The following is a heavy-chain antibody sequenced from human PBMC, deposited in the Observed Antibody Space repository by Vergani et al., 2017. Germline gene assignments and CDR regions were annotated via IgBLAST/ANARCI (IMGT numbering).Heavy chain of an antibody. CDR1: GESIRSGSHY. V-gene: IGHV4-30-4*08. Sequence: QVKLQESGPGLLKPSQTLSLTCTVSGESIRSGSHYWSWIRQPPGKGLEWIGYIYYSGSTYYNPSLKSRVTISVDTSKNQFSLKLSSVTAADTAVYYCARTRYYYGSGSYYNTYYFDYWGQGTLVTVSS. CDR3: ARTRYYYGSGSYYNTYYFDY. D-gene: IGHD3-10*01. J-gene: IGHJ4*02. CDR2: IYYSGST.